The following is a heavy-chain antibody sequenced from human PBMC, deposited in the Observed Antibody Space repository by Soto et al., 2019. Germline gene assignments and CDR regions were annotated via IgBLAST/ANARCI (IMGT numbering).Heavy chain of an antibody. V-gene: IGHV4-4*02. CDR3: ARDQGSHPGD. J-gene: IGHJ4*02. CDR2: SYHSGST. Sequence: QVQLRESGPGLVRPSGTLSLTCAVSGGSISNGQWWSWVRQAPGKGLEWIGESYHSGSTNYNPSLKSRVTMSVVPSKNLFSLTLNSVTAADTAFYYCARDQGSHPGDWGQGTMVSVSS. CDR1: GGSISNGQW. D-gene: IGHD6-13*01.